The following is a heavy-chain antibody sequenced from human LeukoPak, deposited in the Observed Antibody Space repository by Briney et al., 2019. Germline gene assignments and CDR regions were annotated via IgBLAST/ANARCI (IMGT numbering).Heavy chain of an antibody. V-gene: IGHV4-59*08. D-gene: IGHD2-15*01. CDR2: IYYSGST. CDR3: ARNTGRTTGYCSGGSCYSGYYYYGMDV. Sequence: SETLSLTCTVSGGSISSYYWSWIRQPPGKGLGWIGYIYYSGSTNYNPSLKSRVTISVDTFKNQFSLKLSSVTAADTAVYYCARNTGRTTGYCSGGSCYSGYYYYGMDVWGQGTTVTVSS. CDR1: GGSISSYY. J-gene: IGHJ6*02.